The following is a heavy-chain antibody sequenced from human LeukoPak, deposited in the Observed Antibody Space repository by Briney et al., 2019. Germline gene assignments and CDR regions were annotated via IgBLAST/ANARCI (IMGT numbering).Heavy chain of an antibody. V-gene: IGHV3-21*04. Sequence: GGSLRLSCAASGFTFSSYSMNWVRQAPGKGLEWVSSISSSSSYIYYADSVKGRFTISRDNSKNTLYLQMNSLRAEDTAVYYCAKDLKSGDSSGYYGSWGQGTLVTVSS. CDR3: AKDLKSGDSSGYYGS. CDR1: GFTFSSYS. D-gene: IGHD3-22*01. CDR2: ISSSSSYI. J-gene: IGHJ5*02.